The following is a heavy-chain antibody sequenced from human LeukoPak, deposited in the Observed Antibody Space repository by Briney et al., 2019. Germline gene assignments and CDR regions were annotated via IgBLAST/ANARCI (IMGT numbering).Heavy chain of an antibody. CDR2: IYTSGST. D-gene: IGHD3-9*01. CDR1: GGSISSYY. CDR3: ARGVPYDILTGYYSWYWYFDL. Sequence: SETLSLTCTVSGGSISSYYWSWIRQPAGKRLEWIGRIYTSGSTNYNPSLKSRVTMSVDTSKNQFSLKLSSVTAADTAVYYCARGVPYDILTGYYSWYWYFDLWGRGTLVTVSS. J-gene: IGHJ2*01. V-gene: IGHV4-4*07.